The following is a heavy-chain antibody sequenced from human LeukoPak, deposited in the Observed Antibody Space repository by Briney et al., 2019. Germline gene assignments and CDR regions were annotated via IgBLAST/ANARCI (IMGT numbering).Heavy chain of an antibody. J-gene: IGHJ4*02. CDR1: GFTFSSSA. CDR2: IPGSGGYT. CDR3: AKDYSSGWYLNY. D-gene: IGHD6-19*01. Sequence: GGSLRLSCAASGFTFSSSAMSWVRQAPGKGLEWVSAIPGSGGYTYYADSVKGRFTISRDNSKNTLYLQMNSLRAEDTAVYYCAKDYSSGWYLNYWGQGTLVTASS. V-gene: IGHV3-23*01.